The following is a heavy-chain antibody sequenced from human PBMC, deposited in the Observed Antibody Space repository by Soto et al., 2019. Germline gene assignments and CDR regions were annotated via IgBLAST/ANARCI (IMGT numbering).Heavy chain of an antibody. CDR2: INAGNGNT. Sequence: ASVKVSCKASGYTFTSYAMHWVRQAPGQRLEWMGWINAGNGNTKYSQKFQGRVTITRDTSASTAYMELSSLRSEDTAVYYCARDNSYDYVWGSYRYGWFDPRGQGTLVTVSS. J-gene: IGHJ5*02. D-gene: IGHD3-16*02. CDR1: GYTFTSYA. CDR3: ARDNSYDYVWGSYRYGWFDP. V-gene: IGHV1-3*01.